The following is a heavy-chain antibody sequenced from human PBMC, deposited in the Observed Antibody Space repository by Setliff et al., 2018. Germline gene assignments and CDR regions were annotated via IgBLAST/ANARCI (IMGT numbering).Heavy chain of an antibody. V-gene: IGHV1-3*01. CDR3: ARDKGYDSSGYYFYYYYYMDV. J-gene: IGHJ6*03. CDR2: INPGNGNT. Sequence: ASVKVSCKASGYTFTDYAMHWVRQAPGQRLEWMGWINPGNGNTKYSQKFQGRVTITRGTSASTAYMELSSLRSEDTAVYYCARDKGYDSSGYYFYYYYYMDVWGKGTTVTVSS. D-gene: IGHD3-22*01. CDR1: GYTFTDYA.